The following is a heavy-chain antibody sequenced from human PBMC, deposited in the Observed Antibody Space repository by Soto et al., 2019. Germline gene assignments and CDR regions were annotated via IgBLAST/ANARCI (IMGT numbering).Heavy chain of an antibody. V-gene: IGHV5-51*01. Sequence: GESLKISCKGSGYSFTSYWIGWVRQMPGKGPEWMAIIYPGDSDARYSPSFQGQVTISADKSISTAYLQWSGLKASDTAMYYCARRGYCSGGSCFSAPFDIWGQGTMVTVSS. CDR1: GYSFTSYW. CDR3: ARRGYCSGGSCFSAPFDI. D-gene: IGHD2-15*01. CDR2: IYPGDSDA. J-gene: IGHJ3*02.